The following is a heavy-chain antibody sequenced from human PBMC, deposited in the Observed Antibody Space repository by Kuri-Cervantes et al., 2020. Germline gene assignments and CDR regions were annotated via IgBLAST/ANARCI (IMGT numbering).Heavy chain of an antibody. V-gene: IGHV4-31*03. J-gene: IGHJ6*02. D-gene: IGHD2-2*01. CDR2: IYYSGST. CDR1: GGSISSGDYY. CDR3: ARAGYCSSTSCSVLRYFDWSRRGMDV. Sequence: SETLSLTCTVSGGSISSGDYYWSWIRQHPGKGLEWIGYIYYSGSTYYNPSLKSRATISVDTSKNQFSLKLSSVTAADTAVYYCARAGYCSSTSCSVLRYFDWSRRGMDVWGQGTTVTVSS.